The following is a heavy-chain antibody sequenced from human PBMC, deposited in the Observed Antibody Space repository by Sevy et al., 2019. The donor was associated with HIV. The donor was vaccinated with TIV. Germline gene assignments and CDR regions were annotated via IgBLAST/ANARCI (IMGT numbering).Heavy chain of an antibody. CDR2: ISNSSRFI. V-gene: IGHV3-11*06. Sequence: GGSLRLSCAASGFTFSDYYMSWIRQAPGKGPEWVSYISNSSRFINYVDSVKGRFTISRDNAKNSLYLQMNSLRAGDTAVYYCARGKVLFDYWGQGTLVTVSS. CDR3: ARGKVLFDY. J-gene: IGHJ4*02. CDR1: GFTFSDYY.